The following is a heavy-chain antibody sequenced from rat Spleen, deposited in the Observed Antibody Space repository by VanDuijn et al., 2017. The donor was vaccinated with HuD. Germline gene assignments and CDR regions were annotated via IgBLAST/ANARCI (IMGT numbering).Heavy chain of an antibody. Sequence: EVQLVESGGGLVQPGRSLKLSCAASGFTFSDYNMAWVRQAPKKGLEWVATIIYDGTATYYRDSVKGRFSLSRDNAKSTLYLQMGSLRSEDTATYYCTRQGYLRDWYFDFWGPGTMVTVSS. J-gene: IGHJ1*01. CDR2: IIYDGTAT. CDR3: TRQGYLRDWYFDF. V-gene: IGHV5S10*01. D-gene: IGHD2-7*01. CDR1: GFTFSDYN.